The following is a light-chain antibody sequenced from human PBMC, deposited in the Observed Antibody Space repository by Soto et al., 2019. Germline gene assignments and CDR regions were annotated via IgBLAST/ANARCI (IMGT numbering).Light chain of an antibody. Sequence: IVLTQSPGTLSLSPGDRATLSCRASQSLGSSYLAWYQQKPGQAPRLLIYGAFNRATGIPDRFRGSGSGTDFTLTISRLEPEDFAVYYCQQYGSTPTFGGGSKVDIK. CDR1: QSLGSSY. CDR3: QQYGSTPT. J-gene: IGKJ4*01. CDR2: GAF. V-gene: IGKV3-20*01.